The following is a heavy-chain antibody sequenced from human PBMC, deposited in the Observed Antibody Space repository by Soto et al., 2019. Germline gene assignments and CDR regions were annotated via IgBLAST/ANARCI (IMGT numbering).Heavy chain of an antibody. Sequence: GGSLRLSCAASGFTFSSYAMSWVRQAPGKGLEWVSAISGSGGSTYYADSVKGRFTISRDNSKNTLYLQMNSLRAEDTAVYYCAKSSGYCSGGSCYGAFDIWGQGTMVT. CDR3: AKSSGYCSGGSCYGAFDI. CDR2: ISGSGGST. CDR1: GFTFSSYA. D-gene: IGHD2-15*01. J-gene: IGHJ3*02. V-gene: IGHV3-23*01.